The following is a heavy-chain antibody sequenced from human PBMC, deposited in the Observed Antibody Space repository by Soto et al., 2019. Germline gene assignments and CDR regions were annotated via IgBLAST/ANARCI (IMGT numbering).Heavy chain of an antibody. V-gene: IGHV4-39*01. CDR1: DYSITGHSYY. J-gene: IGHJ4*02. CDR3: ARVSGEQRNPYFVGFDS. CDR2: MHNTGTT. D-gene: IGHD3-9*01. Sequence: PSETLSLTCTVTDYSITGHSYYWGWIRQSPGREMQWIGTMHNTGTTSYNPSLQSRATIAIDASKNQMLLKLISVNAADTAAYYCARVSGEQRNPYFVGFDSWGQGTQVT.